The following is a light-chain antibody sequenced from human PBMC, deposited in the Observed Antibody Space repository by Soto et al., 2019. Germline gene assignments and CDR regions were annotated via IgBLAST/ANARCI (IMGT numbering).Light chain of an antibody. J-gene: IGLJ1*01. CDR2: EVY. Sequence: QSALTQPASVSGSPGQSITICCTGSSSDVGGYHYVSWYQQHPGKAPKLMMYEVYNRPSGVSNRFSGSKSGNTASLTISGLQAEDEGDYYCSSYTDTNTLEHVFGTGTKLTVL. V-gene: IGLV2-14*01. CDR3: SSYTDTNTLEHV. CDR1: SSDVGGYHY.